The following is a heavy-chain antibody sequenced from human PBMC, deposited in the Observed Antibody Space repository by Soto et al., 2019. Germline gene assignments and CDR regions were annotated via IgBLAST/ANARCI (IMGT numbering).Heavy chain of an antibody. V-gene: IGHV1-46*01. CDR3: TRADSDVVILPDVRPLFDL. CDR1: GYDFFKYN. J-gene: IGHJ4*02. CDR2: INPNGGYT. Sequence: QAPLVQSGAEVKKPGASVKVSCKTSGYDFFKYNMHWVRQAPGQGLEWMGVINPNGGYTRHAQKFQGRVIMTRDTSSKIVYMELSGLTSEDTAMYYCTRADSDVVILPDVRPLFDLWGQGALVTVSS. D-gene: IGHD2-21*02.